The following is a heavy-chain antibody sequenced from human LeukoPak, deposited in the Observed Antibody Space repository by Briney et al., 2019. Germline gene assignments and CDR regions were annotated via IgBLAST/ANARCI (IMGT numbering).Heavy chain of an antibody. D-gene: IGHD3-22*01. CDR2: IRSKAYGGTT. V-gene: IGHV3-49*04. Sequence: GGSLRLSCTASGFTFGDYAMSWVRQAPGKELEWVGFIRSKAYGGTTEYAASVKGRFTISRDDSKSIGYLQMNSLKTEDTAVYYCTRVFEYYYDSSGPGYYFDYWGQGTLVTVSS. CDR1: GFTFGDYA. CDR3: TRVFEYYYDSSGPGYYFDY. J-gene: IGHJ4*02.